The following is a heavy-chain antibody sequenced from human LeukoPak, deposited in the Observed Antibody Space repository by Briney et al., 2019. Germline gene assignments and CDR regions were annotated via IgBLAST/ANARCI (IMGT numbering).Heavy chain of an antibody. V-gene: IGHV4-59*01. J-gene: IGHJ6*03. D-gene: IGHD3-22*01. CDR3: ARGSSGYYWSLIHYYYYMDV. CDR2: IYYSGST. Sequence: SETLSLTCTVSGGSISSYYWSWIRQPPGKGLEWIGYIYYSGSTNYNPSLKSRVTISVDTSKNQFSLKLSSVTAADTAVYYCARGSSGYYWSLIHYYYYMDVWAKGTTVTISS. CDR1: GGSISSYY.